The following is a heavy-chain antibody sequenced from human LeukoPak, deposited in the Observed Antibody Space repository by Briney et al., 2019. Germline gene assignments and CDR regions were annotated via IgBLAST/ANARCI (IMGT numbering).Heavy chain of an antibody. Sequence: SETLSLTCAVSSGSISSGSYSWSWIRQPPGKGLEWIGYIYHSGSTYYNPSLKSRVTISVDRSKNQFSLKLSSVTAADTAVYYCARAVGISIFGVVMNHSGWFDPWGQGTLVTVSS. CDR1: SGSISSGSYS. CDR2: IYHSGST. V-gene: IGHV4-30-2*01. J-gene: IGHJ5*02. D-gene: IGHD3-3*01. CDR3: ARAVGISIFGVVMNHSGWFDP.